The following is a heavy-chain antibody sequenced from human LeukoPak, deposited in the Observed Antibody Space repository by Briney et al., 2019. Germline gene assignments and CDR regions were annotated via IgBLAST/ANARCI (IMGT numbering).Heavy chain of an antibody. J-gene: IGHJ4*02. CDR1: GGSISSYY. D-gene: IGHD5-18*01. CDR3: ARTPSGYSYGYGPFDY. CDR2: IYYSGSA. V-gene: IGHV4-59*01. Sequence: PSETLSLTCTVSGGSISSYYWSWIRQPPGKGLEWIGYIYYSGSANYNPSLKSRVTISVDTSKNQFSLKLSSVTAADTAVYYCARTPSGYSYGYGPFDYWGQGTLVTVSS.